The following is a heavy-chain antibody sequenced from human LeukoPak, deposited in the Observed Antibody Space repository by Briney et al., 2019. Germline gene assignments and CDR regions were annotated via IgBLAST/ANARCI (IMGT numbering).Heavy chain of an antibody. CDR1: GFTFDDYA. J-gene: IGHJ4*02. V-gene: IGHV3-9*01. Sequence: PGGSLRLSCGASGFTFDDYAMHWVRQAPGKGLEWVSGISWNSGSIGYADSVKGRFTISRDNAKNSLCLQMNSLRAEDTALYYCAKDKGYGSGSYEGPFDYWGQGTLVTVSS. D-gene: IGHD3-10*01. CDR2: ISWNSGSI. CDR3: AKDKGYGSGSYEGPFDY.